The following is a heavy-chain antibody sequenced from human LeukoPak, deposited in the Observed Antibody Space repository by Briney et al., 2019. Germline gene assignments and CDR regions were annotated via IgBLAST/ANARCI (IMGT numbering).Heavy chain of an antibody. CDR2: VHNVGST. CDR3: ARHAEYNSGWHFYLDH. CDR1: GVSTTNGIYY. J-gene: IGHJ4*02. V-gene: IGHV4-39*01. Sequence: SEALSLTCTVSGVSTTNGIYYWAWIRQSPGKGLEWIGSVHNVGSTYYNLSLRSRVTMSIDTSKNQFSLRLNSVTAADTAVYYCARHAEYNSGWHFYLDHWGQGILVTVSS. D-gene: IGHD6-19*01.